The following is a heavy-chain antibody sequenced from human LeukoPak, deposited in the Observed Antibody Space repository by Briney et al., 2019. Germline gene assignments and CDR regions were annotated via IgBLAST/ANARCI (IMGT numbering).Heavy chain of an antibody. D-gene: IGHD3-16*01. V-gene: IGHV4-34*01. Sequence: PSETLSLTCAVYGGSFSGYYWSWIRQPPGKGLEWIGEINHSGSTNYNPSLKSRVTISVDTSKNQFSLKLSSVTAADTAVYYCARVPAGERRGGAFDIWGQGTMVTVSS. CDR3: ARVPAGERRGGAFDI. J-gene: IGHJ3*02. CDR2: INHSGST. CDR1: GGSFSGYY.